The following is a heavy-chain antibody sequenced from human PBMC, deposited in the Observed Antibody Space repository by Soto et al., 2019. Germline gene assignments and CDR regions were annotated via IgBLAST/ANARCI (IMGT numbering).Heavy chain of an antibody. J-gene: IGHJ6*02. CDR2: IIPIFGTA. CDR3: ARSQGGSSSLDIYYYYYYGKDV. Sequence: SVKVSCKASGGTFSIYAISWVRQAPGQGLEWMGGIIPIFGTAKYAQKFQGRVTITADESTSTGYMELSSLRSEDTAVYYCARSQGGSSSLDIYYYYYYGKDVWGQGTTVTVSS. V-gene: IGHV1-69*13. D-gene: IGHD2-15*01. CDR1: GGTFSIYA.